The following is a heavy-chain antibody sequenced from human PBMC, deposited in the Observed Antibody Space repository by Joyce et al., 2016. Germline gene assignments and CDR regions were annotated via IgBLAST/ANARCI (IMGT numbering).Heavy chain of an antibody. CDR1: GFTFSSYS. V-gene: IGHV3-21*01. CDR2: LSSSSSCI. Sequence: EVQLVESGGGLVKPGGSLRLSCAASGFTFSSYSMSGVRQAPGKGLEWVSSLSSSSSCIKYTDSVKGRFTISRDNAKNSLYLQMNSLRVEDTAVYYCARSSYTNGIFDYWGQGTLVTVSS. J-gene: IGHJ4*02. CDR3: ARSSYTNGIFDY. D-gene: IGHD2-8*01.